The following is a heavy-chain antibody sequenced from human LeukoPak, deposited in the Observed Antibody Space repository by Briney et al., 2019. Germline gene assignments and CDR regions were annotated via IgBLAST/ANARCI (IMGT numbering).Heavy chain of an antibody. V-gene: IGHV3-33*06. CDR2: IWSDGTDK. D-gene: IGHD4-11*01. CDR3: AKDAQRGFDFSNSLES. Sequence: PGGSLRLSCATSGFTFSHYGVHWVRQAPGKGLEWVAVIWSDGTDKYYGDSVKGRFTISRDNSKNTVYLQMNSLRVEDTAVYYCAKDAQRGFDFSNSLESWGQGTLVTVSS. J-gene: IGHJ4*02. CDR1: GFTFSHYG.